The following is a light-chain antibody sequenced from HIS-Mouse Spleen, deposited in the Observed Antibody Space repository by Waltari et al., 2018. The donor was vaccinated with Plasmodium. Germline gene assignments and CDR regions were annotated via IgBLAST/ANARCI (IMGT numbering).Light chain of an antibody. J-gene: IGKJ4*01. CDR2: AAS. CDR1: QSISSY. V-gene: IGKV1-39*01. CDR3: QQSYSTPQLT. Sequence: DIQLTQSPSSLAASVGARVTITCRASQSISSYLNWYQQKPGKAPKLLNYAASSLHSGVPSRFSGSGSGTDFTLTISSLQPEDFATYYCQQSYSTPQLTFGGGTKVEIK.